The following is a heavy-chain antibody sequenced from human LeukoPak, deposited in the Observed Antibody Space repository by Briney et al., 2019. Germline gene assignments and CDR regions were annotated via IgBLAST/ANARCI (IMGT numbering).Heavy chain of an antibody. CDR2: IYHSGST. J-gene: IGHJ5*02. CDR1: GGSISSGGYS. Sequence: PSQTLSLTCAVSGGSISSGGYSWSWIRQPPGKGLEWIGYIYHSGSTYYNPSLKSRVTISVDRSKNQFSLQLNSVTPEDTAVYYCARGEFSSGWLTWGQGTPVTVSS. CDR3: ARGEFSSGWLT. D-gene: IGHD6-19*01. V-gene: IGHV4-30-2*01.